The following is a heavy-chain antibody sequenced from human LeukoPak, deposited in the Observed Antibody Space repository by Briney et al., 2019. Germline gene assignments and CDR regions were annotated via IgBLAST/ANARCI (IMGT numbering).Heavy chain of an antibody. Sequence: SETLSLTCTVSGGSISSSSYYWGWIRQPPGKGLEWIGSIYYSGSTYYKPSLRSRVTISLDTSKNQFSLKLSSVTAADTAVYYCARAYSPPQWSPFDYWGQGTLVTVSS. V-gene: IGHV4-39*07. D-gene: IGHD6-13*01. CDR2: IYYSGST. J-gene: IGHJ4*02. CDR1: GGSISSSSYY. CDR3: ARAYSPPQWSPFDY.